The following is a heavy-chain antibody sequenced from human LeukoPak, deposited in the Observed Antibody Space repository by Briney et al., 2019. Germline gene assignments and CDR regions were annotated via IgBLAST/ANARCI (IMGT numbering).Heavy chain of an antibody. D-gene: IGHD6-6*01. V-gene: IGHV3-23*01. CDR3: TKAPSAAPTAALFDY. J-gene: IGHJ4*02. CDR2: ISASGGST. CDR1: GFTFSSYA. Sequence: GGSLRLSCAASGFTFSSYAMSWVRQAPGKGLQWVSTISASGGSTYYADSVKGRFTISRDNSKNTLFLQMNSLRAEDTAVYYCTKAPSAAPTAALFDYWGQGTLVTVSS.